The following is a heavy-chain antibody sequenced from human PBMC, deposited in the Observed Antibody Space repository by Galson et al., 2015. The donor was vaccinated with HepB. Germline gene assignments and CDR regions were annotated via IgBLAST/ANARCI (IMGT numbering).Heavy chain of an antibody. Sequence: QSGAEVKKPGESLRISCKASGFTFTNFWIGWVRQMPGKGLEWMGIIYPRDSDTRYSPSLQGQVTISADKSISTAYLQWTSLKASDTAMFYCARVKYSSSSFSAFDIWGQGTMVTVSS. CDR1: GFTFTNFW. J-gene: IGHJ3*02. V-gene: IGHV5-51*03. CDR3: ARVKYSSSSFSAFDI. D-gene: IGHD6-6*01. CDR2: IYPRDSDT.